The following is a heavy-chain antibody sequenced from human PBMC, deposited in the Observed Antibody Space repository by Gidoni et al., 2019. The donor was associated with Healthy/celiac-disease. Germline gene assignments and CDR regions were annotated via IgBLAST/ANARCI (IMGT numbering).Heavy chain of an antibody. D-gene: IGHD3-10*01. J-gene: IGHJ4*02. CDR1: GFNFSSSA. CDR3: AKDWGGITMVRGVTTPDY. CDR2: ISGSGGST. V-gene: IGHV3-23*04. Sequence: EVQLVESGGGLVQPGGSLRLSCAASGFNFSSSAMSWVRQAPGKGLELVSAISGSGGSTYYADCVKGRFTISRDNSKNTLYLQMNSLRAEDTAVYYCAKDWGGITMVRGVTTPDYWGQGTLVTVSS.